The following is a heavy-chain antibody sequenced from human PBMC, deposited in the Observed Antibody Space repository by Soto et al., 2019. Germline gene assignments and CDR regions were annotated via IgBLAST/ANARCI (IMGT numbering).Heavy chain of an antibody. V-gene: IGHV3-23*01. CDR3: AKVGSSSWYYYYGMDV. Sequence: EVQLLESGGGLVQPGGSLRLSCAASGFTFSSYAMSWVRQAPGKGLEWVSAISGSGGSTYYADSVKGRFTISRDNSKNTLYLQMNSLRAEDTAVYYCAKVGSSSWYYYYGMDVWGQGTTVTVSS. J-gene: IGHJ6*02. CDR2: ISGSGGST. CDR1: GFTFSSYA. D-gene: IGHD6-13*01.